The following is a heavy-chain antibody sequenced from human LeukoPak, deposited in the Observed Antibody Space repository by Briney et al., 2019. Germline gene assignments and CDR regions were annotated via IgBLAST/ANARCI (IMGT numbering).Heavy chain of an antibody. Sequence: SETLSLTCTVSGGSISSSSSYWVWIRQPPGKGLEWTGSIYSSGSTNYNPSLKSRVTISVDTSKNQFSLKLSSVTAADTAVYYCARAWANVEFDYWGQGTLVTVSS. CDR3: ARAWANVEFDY. V-gene: IGHV4-39*07. CDR2: IYSSGST. J-gene: IGHJ4*02. D-gene: IGHD3-16*01. CDR1: GGSISSSSSY.